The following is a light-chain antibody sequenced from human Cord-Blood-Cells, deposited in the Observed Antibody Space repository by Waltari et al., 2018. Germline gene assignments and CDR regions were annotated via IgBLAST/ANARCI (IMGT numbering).Light chain of an antibody. Sequence: QSALTQPASASGSPGQSLPIPCTGTSRDVGSYNLLSWYQQHPGKAPKLMIYEGSKRPSGVSNRFSCSKSGNTASLTISGLQAEDEADYYCCSYAGSSNWVFGGGTKLTV. V-gene: IGLV2-23*01. CDR1: SRDVGSYNL. J-gene: IGLJ3*02. CDR3: CSYAGSSNWV. CDR2: EGS.